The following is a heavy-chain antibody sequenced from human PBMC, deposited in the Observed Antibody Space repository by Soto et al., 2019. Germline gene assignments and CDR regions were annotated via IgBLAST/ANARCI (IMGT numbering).Heavy chain of an antibody. Sequence: QVQLQESGPGLVKPSGTLSLTCAVSGGSISSSNWWSWVRQPPGKGLEWIGEIYHSGSTNYNPSLKSRVTMSVDKSKNQFDRKLSSVTAADTAVYYCARDVAEGGVGYGMDVWGQGTTVTVSS. CDR3: ARDVAEGGVGYGMDV. V-gene: IGHV4-4*02. D-gene: IGHD3-3*01. CDR2: IYHSGST. CDR1: GGSISSSNW. J-gene: IGHJ6*02.